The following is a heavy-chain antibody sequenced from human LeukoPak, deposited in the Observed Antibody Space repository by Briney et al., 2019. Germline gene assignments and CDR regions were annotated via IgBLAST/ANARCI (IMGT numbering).Heavy chain of an antibody. CDR1: GGTFSSYS. Sequence: SVKVSCKASGGTFSSYSISWVRQAPGQGLEWMGGIIPIFGTANYAQKFQRRVTITTDESTSTAYMELSSLRSEDTAVYYCARAYCSSTSCHINNWFDPWGQGTLVTVSS. J-gene: IGHJ5*02. V-gene: IGHV1-69*05. CDR3: ARAYCSSTSCHINNWFDP. D-gene: IGHD2-2*02. CDR2: IIPIFGTA.